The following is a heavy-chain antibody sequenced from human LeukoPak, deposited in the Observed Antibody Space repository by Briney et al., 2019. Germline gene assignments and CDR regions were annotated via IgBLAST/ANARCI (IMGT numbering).Heavy chain of an antibody. CDR2: ISSSSSTI. Sequence: GGSLRLSRAASGFTFSSYSMNWVRQAPGKGLEWVSYISSSSSTIYYADSVKGRFTISRDNAKNSLYLQMNSLRAEDTAVYYCARDRYGSGKLSDNWFDPWGQGTLVTVSS. CDR1: GFTFSSYS. D-gene: IGHD3-10*01. J-gene: IGHJ5*02. V-gene: IGHV3-48*01. CDR3: ARDRYGSGKLSDNWFDP.